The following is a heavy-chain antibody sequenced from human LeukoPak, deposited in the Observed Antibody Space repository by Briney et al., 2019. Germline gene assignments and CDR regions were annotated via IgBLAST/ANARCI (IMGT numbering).Heavy chain of an antibody. CDR2: INHSGST. J-gene: IGHJ4*02. D-gene: IGHD3-22*01. CDR3: ARATYYYDSSGYRGGYYFDY. Sequence: KPSETQSLTCAYGGSFSGYYWSWIRQPPGKGLEWIREINHSGSTNYNPSLKSRVTISVDTSKNQFSLKLSSVTAADTAVYYCARATYYYDSSGYRGGYYFDYWGQGTLVTVSS. V-gene: IGHV4-34*01. CDR1: GGSFSGYY.